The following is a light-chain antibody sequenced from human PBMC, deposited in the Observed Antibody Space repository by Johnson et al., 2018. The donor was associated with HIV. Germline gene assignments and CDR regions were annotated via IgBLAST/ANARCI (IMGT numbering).Light chain of an antibody. V-gene: IGLV1-51*01. Sequence: VLTQPPSVSAAPGQKVTISCSGSSSNIGSNYVSWYQQLPGTAPKLLIYDNNKRPSGIPDRFSGSKSGTSATLGITGLQTGDEADYYCGTWDSSLSAYVFGTGTKVTVL. CDR3: GTWDSSLSAYV. CDR1: SSNIGSNY. J-gene: IGLJ1*01. CDR2: DNN.